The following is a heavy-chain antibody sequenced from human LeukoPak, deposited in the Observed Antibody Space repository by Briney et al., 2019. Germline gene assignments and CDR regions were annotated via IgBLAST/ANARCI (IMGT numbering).Heavy chain of an antibody. J-gene: IGHJ6*02. Sequence: GGSLRLSCAASGLTFSSYSMNWVRQAPGKGLEWVSYISGSSTTIFYTDSVKGRFTISRDNAKNSLYLQMNSLRDEDTALYYCTRVQAGRAGLMDVWGRGTTVTVSS. CDR1: GLTFSSYS. CDR2: ISGSSTTI. D-gene: IGHD6-13*01. CDR3: TRVQAGRAGLMDV. V-gene: IGHV3-48*02.